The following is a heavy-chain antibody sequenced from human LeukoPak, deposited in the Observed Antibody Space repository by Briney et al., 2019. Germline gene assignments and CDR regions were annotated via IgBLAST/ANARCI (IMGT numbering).Heavy chain of an antibody. CDR2: ISSSGGTT. Sequence: GGSLRLSCAASGFTFSDYYMTWIRQAPGKGLEWVSYISSSGGTTYYADSVKVRFTISRDNAKNSLYLQMNSLRAEDTAVYYCARLGTGNYYLDYWGQGTLVTVSS. J-gene: IGHJ4*02. CDR3: ARLGTGNYYLDY. V-gene: IGHV3-11*01. D-gene: IGHD3-10*01. CDR1: GFTFSDYY.